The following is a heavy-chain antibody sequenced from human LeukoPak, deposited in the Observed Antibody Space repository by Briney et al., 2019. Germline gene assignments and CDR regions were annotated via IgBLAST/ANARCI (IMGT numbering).Heavy chain of an antibody. CDR1: GGTFSSYA. CDR2: INPSGGST. J-gene: IGHJ4*02. Sequence: ASVKVSCKASGGTFSSYAISWVRQAPGQGLEWMGIINPSGGSTSYAQKFQGRVTMTRDMSTSTVYMELSSLRSEDTAVYYCARDLNRYSGSYVDYWGQGTLVTVSS. D-gene: IGHD1-26*01. CDR3: ARDLNRYSGSYVDY. V-gene: IGHV1-46*01.